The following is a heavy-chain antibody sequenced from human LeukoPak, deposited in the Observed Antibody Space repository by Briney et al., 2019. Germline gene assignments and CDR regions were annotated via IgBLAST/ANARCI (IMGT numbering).Heavy chain of an antibody. V-gene: IGHV3-33*01. J-gene: IGHJ4*02. D-gene: IGHD6-19*01. CDR1: GFTFSSYG. CDR3: ARPRSPGIAVAGYYFDY. Sequence: PGGSLRLSCAASGFTFSSYGMHWVRQAPGKGLEWVAVIWYDGSNKYYADSVKGRFTISRGNSKNTLYLQMNSLRAEDTAVYYCARPRSPGIAVAGYYFDYWGQGTLVTVSS. CDR2: IWYDGSNK.